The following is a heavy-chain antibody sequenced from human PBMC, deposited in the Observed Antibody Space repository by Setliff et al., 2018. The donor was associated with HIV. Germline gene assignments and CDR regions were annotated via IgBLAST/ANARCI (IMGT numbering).Heavy chain of an antibody. CDR3: ARRGRTGNSYVLSWFDP. CDR1: GGSIDRSDYY. CDR2: IFYSGRS. D-gene: IGHD3-10*02. J-gene: IGHJ5*02. Sequence: SETLSLTCTVYGGSIDRSDYYWGWIREPPGKGLEWIGSIFYSGRSMYNPTLRSRVTITVDTSKNQLSLSVTSVTAADTAVYYCARRGRTGNSYVLSWFDPWGQGTLVTVSS. V-gene: IGHV4-39*07.